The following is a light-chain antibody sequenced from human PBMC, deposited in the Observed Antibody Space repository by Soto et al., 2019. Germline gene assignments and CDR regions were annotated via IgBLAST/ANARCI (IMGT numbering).Light chain of an antibody. Sequence: EVVMTQSPATLSVSPGERATLSCRASQSVSSNLAWYQQKPGQAPRLLIYGASTRATGIPARFSGSGSGTDFTLTISSLQSEDFAVYYCHQYNHWQGTFGQGTKVDIK. CDR1: QSVSSN. J-gene: IGKJ1*01. CDR2: GAS. CDR3: HQYNHWQGT. V-gene: IGKV3-15*01.